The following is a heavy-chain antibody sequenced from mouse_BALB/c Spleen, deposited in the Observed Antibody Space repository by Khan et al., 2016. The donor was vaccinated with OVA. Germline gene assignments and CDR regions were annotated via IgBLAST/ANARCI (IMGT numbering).Heavy chain of an antibody. CDR2: ILPGSNST. Sequence: QVQLQQSGAELMKPGASVKISCKPTGYTFSSYWIEWVKQRPGHGLEWIGEILPGSNSTNYNERFQGKATITADTSSNTAYMQLSSLTSEDSAIYYCARGNYDGSTAWFGYWGQGTLVTVSA. D-gene: IGHD1-1*01. CDR1: GYTFSSYW. J-gene: IGHJ3*01. CDR3: ARGNYDGSTAWFGY. V-gene: IGHV1-9*01.